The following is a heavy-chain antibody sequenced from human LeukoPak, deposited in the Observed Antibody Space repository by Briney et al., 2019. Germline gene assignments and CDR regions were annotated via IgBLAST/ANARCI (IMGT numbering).Heavy chain of an antibody. D-gene: IGHD1-26*01. CDR3: ARYYRPINWFDP. CDR2: INHSGST. Sequence: SETLSLTCAVYGGSFSGYYWSWIRQPPGKGLEWIGEINHSGSTNYNPSPKSRVTISVDTSKNQFSLKLSSVTAADTAVYYCARYYRPINWFDPWGQGTLVTVSS. V-gene: IGHV4-34*01. J-gene: IGHJ5*02. CDR1: GGSFSGYY.